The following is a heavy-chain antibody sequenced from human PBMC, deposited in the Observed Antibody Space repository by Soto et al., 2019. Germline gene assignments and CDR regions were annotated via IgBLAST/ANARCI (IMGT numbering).Heavy chain of an antibody. CDR1: GFTFSGSE. D-gene: IGHD6-13*01. Sequence: VKVVESGGDLVQPGGSLKLSCAASGFTFSGSEMHWVRQASGKGLEWVGHIRTKANSYATAYAASVKGRFTISRDDLKNMVYLEMNSLRTEDTAVYYCIRAAAGLDPWGQGTLVTVSS. CDR2: IRTKANSYAT. J-gene: IGHJ5*02. CDR3: IRAAAGLDP. V-gene: IGHV3-73*01.